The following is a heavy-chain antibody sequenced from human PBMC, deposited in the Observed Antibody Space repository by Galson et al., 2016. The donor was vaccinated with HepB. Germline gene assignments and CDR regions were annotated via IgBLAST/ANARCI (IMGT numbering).Heavy chain of an antibody. V-gene: IGHV3-11*01. CDR3: VRDRGRAVAVY. D-gene: IGHD6-19*01. CDR1: GFSFSDYY. Sequence: SLRLSCAASGFSFSDYYMSWLRQAPGKGLEWVSYISSGGATIHYADSVKGRFTISRDNAKNSLFLQMNSLRAEDTDVYYCVRDRGRAVAVYWGQGTLVTVSS. J-gene: IGHJ4*02. CDR2: ISSGGATI.